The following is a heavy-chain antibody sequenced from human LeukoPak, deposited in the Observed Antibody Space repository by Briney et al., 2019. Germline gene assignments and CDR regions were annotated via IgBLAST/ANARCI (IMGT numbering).Heavy chain of an antibody. CDR2: IYYSGST. Sequence: SETLSLTCTVSGGSISSYYWSWIRQPPGKGLEWIGYIYYSGSTNYNPSLKSRVTISVDTSKNQFSLKLSSVTAADTAVYYCAGTYYYDSSGLPFQHWGQGTLATVSS. CDR1: GGSISSYY. CDR3: AGTYYYDSSGLPFQH. D-gene: IGHD3-22*01. V-gene: IGHV4-59*01. J-gene: IGHJ1*01.